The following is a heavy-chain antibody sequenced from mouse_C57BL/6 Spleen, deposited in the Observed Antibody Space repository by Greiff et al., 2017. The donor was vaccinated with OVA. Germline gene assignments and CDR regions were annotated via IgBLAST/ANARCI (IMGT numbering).Heavy chain of an antibody. Sequence: EVQGVESGGGLVKPGGSLKLSCAASGFTFSDYGMHWVRQAPEKGLEWVAYISSGSSTIYYADTVKGRFTISRDNAKNTLFLQMTSLRSEDTAMYYCAREGYSNYDYYAMDYWGQGTSVTVSS. D-gene: IGHD2-5*01. CDR2: ISSGSSTI. J-gene: IGHJ4*01. CDR3: AREGYSNYDYYAMDY. CDR1: GFTFSDYG. V-gene: IGHV5-17*01.